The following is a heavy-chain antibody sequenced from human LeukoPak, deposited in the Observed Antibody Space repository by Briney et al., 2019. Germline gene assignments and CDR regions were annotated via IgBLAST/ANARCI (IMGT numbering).Heavy chain of an antibody. CDR3: ARDGSIVGATTPFDY. V-gene: IGHV3-21*01. CDR1: GFTFSSYS. Sequence: GGSLRLSCAASGFTFSSYSMNWVRQAPGKGLEWVSSISSSSSYLYYADSVKGRFTISRDNAKNSLYLQMNSLRAEDTAVYYCARDGSIVGATTPFDYWGQGTLVTVPS. D-gene: IGHD1-26*01. CDR2: ISSSSSYL. J-gene: IGHJ4*02.